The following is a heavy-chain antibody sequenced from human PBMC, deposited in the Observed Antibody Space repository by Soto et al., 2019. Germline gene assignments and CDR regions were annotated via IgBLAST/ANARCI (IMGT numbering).Heavy chain of an antibody. V-gene: IGHV4-59*01. D-gene: IGHD6-13*01. Sequence: SETLSLTCTVSGVSISLYYWNWIRQAPGKGLEWIGYMYYSGTTDYNPSLKSRVTISGDTSKNQFSLKLSSVTAADTAVYYCASSKFGGSSSWSGNWFDPWGQGTLVTVSS. J-gene: IGHJ5*02. CDR1: GVSISLYY. CDR2: MYYSGTT. CDR3: ASSKFGGSSSWSGNWFDP.